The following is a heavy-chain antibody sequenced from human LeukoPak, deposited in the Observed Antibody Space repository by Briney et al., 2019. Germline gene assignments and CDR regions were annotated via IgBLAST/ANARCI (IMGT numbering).Heavy chain of an antibody. Sequence: GGSPRLSCAASGFTFSSYAMSWVRQAPGKGLEWVSGVSGSGGSTYYADSVKGRFTISRDNSKNTLYLQMNGLRAEDTAVYYCAKDLDIVATITGNWGQGTLVTVSS. J-gene: IGHJ4*02. CDR1: GFTFSSYA. D-gene: IGHD5-12*01. V-gene: IGHV3-23*01. CDR3: AKDLDIVATITGN. CDR2: VSGSGGST.